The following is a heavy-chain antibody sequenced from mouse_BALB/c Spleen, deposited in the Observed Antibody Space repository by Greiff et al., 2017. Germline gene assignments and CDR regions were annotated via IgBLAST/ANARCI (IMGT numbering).Heavy chain of an antibody. Sequence: DVQLVESGGGLVKPGGSLKLSCAASGFTFSSYAMSWVRQSPEKRLEWVAEISSGGSYTYYPDTVTGRFTITRDNAKNTLYLELSSLRSEDSAMYYYARVLLRRFEVWGAETTVTVSS. CDR3: ARVLLRRFEV. D-gene: IGHD2-12*01. V-gene: IGHV5-9-4*01. J-gene: IGHJ1*01. CDR2: ISSGGSYT. CDR1: GFTFSSYA.